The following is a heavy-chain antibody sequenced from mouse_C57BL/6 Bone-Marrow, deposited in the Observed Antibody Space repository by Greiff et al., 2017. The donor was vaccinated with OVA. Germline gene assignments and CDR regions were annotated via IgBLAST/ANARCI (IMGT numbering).Heavy chain of an antibody. V-gene: IGHV1-64*01. J-gene: IGHJ2*01. CDR1: CYTFTRYW. CDR2: IHPNSGST. D-gene: IGHD1-1*01. CDR3: ANPYLLKNY. Sequence: QGQLPQPGGELVKTGASVKFSCQGSCYTFTRYWVHWGKQRPGQGLEWIGMIHPNSGSTNYNEKFKSKATLTVDKSSSTAYMQLSSLTSEDSAVYYCANPYLLKNYWGQGTTLTVSS.